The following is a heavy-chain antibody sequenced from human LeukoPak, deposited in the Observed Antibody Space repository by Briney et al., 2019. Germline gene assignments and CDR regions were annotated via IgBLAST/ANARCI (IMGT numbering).Heavy chain of an antibody. CDR3: ARQSGTMVTTRFDY. CDR1: GFTFSSYE. J-gene: IGHJ4*02. V-gene: IGHV3-21*01. CDR2: ISSSSSYI. Sequence: GGSLRLSCAASGFTFSSYEMNWVRQAPGKRLEWVSSISSSSSYIYYADSVKGRFTISRDNSKNTLYLQMNSLRAEDTAIYYCARQSGTMVTTRFDYWGQGTLVTVSS. D-gene: IGHD4-17*01.